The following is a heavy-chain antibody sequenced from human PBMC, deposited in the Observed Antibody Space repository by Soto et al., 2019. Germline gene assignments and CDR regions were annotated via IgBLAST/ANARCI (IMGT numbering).Heavy chain of an antibody. J-gene: IGHJ6*02. CDR2: ISSSSSYI. V-gene: IGHV3-21*01. Sequence: PGGSLRLSCAASGFTFSSYSMNWVRQAPGKGLEWVSSISSSSSYIYYADSVKGRFTISRDNAKNSLYLQMNSLRAEDTAVYYCARDLGGATPRYYYGMDVWGHGTTVTVSS. CDR3: ARDLGGATPRYYYGMDV. CDR1: GFTFSSYS. D-gene: IGHD1-26*01.